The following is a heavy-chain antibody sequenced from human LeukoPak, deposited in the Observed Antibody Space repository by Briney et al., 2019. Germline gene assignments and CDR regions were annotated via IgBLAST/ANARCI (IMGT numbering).Heavy chain of an antibody. D-gene: IGHD6-19*01. Sequence: PGGSLRLSCAASGFTFSTYSMNWVRQAPGKGLEWVSSISSSSSYIYYADSVKGRFTISRDNAKNSVYLQMNSLRAEDTAVCYCAGQWTSTVYYFDYWGQGALVTVSS. V-gene: IGHV3-21*01. CDR1: GFTFSTYS. CDR2: ISSSSSYI. J-gene: IGHJ4*02. CDR3: AGQWTSTVYYFDY.